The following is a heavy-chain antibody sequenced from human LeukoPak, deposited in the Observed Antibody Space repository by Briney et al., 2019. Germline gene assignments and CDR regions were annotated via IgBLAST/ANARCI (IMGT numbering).Heavy chain of an antibody. J-gene: IGHJ6*03. Sequence: ASVKVSCKASGYTFTSYDINWVRQATGQGLEWMGWMNPNSGNTGYAQKFQGRVTMTRNTSISTAYMELSSLRFEDTAVYYCARVYYGSGSLHTYYYYMDVWGKGTTVTIS. V-gene: IGHV1-8*01. CDR3: ARVYYGSGSLHTYYYYMDV. CDR2: MNPNSGNT. D-gene: IGHD3-10*01. CDR1: GYTFTSYD.